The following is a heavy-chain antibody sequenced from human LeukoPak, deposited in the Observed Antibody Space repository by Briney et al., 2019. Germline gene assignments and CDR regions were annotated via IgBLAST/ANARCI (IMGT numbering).Heavy chain of an antibody. D-gene: IGHD6-6*01. CDR1: GGSISSYY. CDR3: ARYSSSSVVGWFDP. J-gene: IGHJ5*02. Sequence: SETQSLTCTVSGGSISSYYWSWIRQPPGKGLEWIGYIYYSGSTNYNPSLKSRVTISVDTFKNQFSLKLSSVTAADTAVYYCARYSSSSVVGWFDPWGQGTLVTVSS. CDR2: IYYSGST. V-gene: IGHV4-59*01.